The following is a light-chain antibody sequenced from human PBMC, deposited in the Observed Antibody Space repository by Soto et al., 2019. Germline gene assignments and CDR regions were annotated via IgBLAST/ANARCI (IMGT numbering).Light chain of an antibody. Sequence: DIQMTQSPSTLSASVGDRVTITCRASQNIISWLAWYQQKPGKAPKLLTYKASSLESGVPSRFSGSGSGTEFNLTINRLQPDDFATYYCQQYISFPHTFGQGTKLEIK. CDR3: QQYISFPHT. J-gene: IGKJ2*01. CDR2: KAS. CDR1: QNIISW. V-gene: IGKV1-5*03.